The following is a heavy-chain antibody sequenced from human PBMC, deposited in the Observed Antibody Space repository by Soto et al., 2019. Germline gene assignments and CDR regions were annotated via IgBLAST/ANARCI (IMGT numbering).Heavy chain of an antibody. J-gene: IGHJ4*02. CDR3: ARSGYSYGPNPLLY. CDR1: GGSISSGGYY. Sequence: QVQLQESGPGLVKPSQTLSLTCTVSGGSISSGGYYWSWIRQHPGKGLEWIGYIYYSGSTYYNPSRKRRVTISVDTSKNQFFLKLSSVTAADTAVYYCARSGYSYGPNPLLYWGQGTLVTVSS. CDR2: IYYSGST. V-gene: IGHV4-31*03. D-gene: IGHD5-18*01.